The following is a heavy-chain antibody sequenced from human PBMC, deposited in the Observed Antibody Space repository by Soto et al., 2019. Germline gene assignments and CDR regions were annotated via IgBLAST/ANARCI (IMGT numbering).Heavy chain of an antibody. CDR3: SGTRDGYNLNYYGMDV. CDR1: GYSFTSYW. J-gene: IGHJ6*02. V-gene: IGHV5-10-1*01. D-gene: IGHD5-12*01. Sequence: PGESLKISCKGSGYSFTSYWISWVRQMPGKGLEWMGRIDPSDSYTNYSPSFQGHVTISADKSISTAYLQWSSLKASDTAMYYCSGTRDGYNLNYYGMDVWGQGTTVTVSS. CDR2: IDPSDSYT.